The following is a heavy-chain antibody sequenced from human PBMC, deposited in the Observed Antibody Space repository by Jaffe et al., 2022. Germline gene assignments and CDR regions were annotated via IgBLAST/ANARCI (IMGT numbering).Heavy chain of an antibody. CDR2: IYSGGST. J-gene: IGHJ4*02. CDR3: RYYGSGSHTYFDY. V-gene: IGHV3-66*02. Sequence: EVQLVESGGGLVQPGGSLRLSCAASGFTVSSNYMSWVRQAPGKGLEWVSVIYSGGSTYYADSVKGRFTISRDNSKNTLYLQMNSLRAEDTAVYYCRYYGSGSHTYFDYWGQGTLVTVSS. CDR1: GFTVSSNY. D-gene: IGHD3-10*01.